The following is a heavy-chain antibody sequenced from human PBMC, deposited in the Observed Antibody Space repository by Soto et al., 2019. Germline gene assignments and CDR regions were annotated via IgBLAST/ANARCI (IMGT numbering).Heavy chain of an antibody. J-gene: IGHJ6*02. D-gene: IGHD1-26*01. CDR2: ISYDGTNK. Sequence: LRLSCAASGFTFSSYGMHWVRQAPGKGLEWVALISYDGTNKYYADSVKGRFTISRDNSKNTLYLQMNSLRAEDTAVYYCAKEGIVGATFPYYYGMDVWGQGTTVTVSS. V-gene: IGHV3-30*18. CDR3: AKEGIVGATFPYYYGMDV. CDR1: GFTFSSYG.